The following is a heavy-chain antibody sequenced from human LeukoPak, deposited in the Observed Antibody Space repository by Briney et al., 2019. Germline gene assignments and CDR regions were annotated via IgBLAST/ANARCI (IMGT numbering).Heavy chain of an antibody. J-gene: IGHJ4*02. V-gene: IGHV3-48*01. CDR1: GFIFSTYA. CDR3: ARDKMGIDY. CDR2: ISSSSSTI. Sequence: GGSLRLSCAVSGFIFSTYAMTWVRQAPGKGLEWISYISSSSSTIYYADSLKGRFTISRDNAKNSLYLQVNSLRVEDTAVYYCARDKMGIDYWGQGTLVTVSS. D-gene: IGHD7-27*01.